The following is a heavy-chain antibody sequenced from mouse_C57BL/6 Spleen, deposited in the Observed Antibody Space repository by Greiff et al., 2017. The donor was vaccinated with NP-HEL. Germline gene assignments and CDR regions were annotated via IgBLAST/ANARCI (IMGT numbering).Heavy chain of an antibody. Sequence: EVKLMESGGGLVKPGGSLKLSCAASGFTFSSYAMSWVRQTPEKRLEWVATISDGGSYTYYPDNVKGRFTISRDNAKNNLYLQMSHLKSEDTSMYYCAREAQALYAMDGWGQGTSVTV. CDR2: ISDGGSYT. D-gene: IGHD3-2*02. CDR3: AREAQALYAMDG. J-gene: IGHJ4*01. CDR1: GFTFSSYA. V-gene: IGHV5-4*03.